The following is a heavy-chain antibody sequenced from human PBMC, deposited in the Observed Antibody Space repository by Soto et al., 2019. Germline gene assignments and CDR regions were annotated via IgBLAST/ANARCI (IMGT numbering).Heavy chain of an antibody. V-gene: IGHV1-8*01. Sequence: QVQLVQSGAEVKKPGASVKVSCKASVYTFTSYDINWVRQATGQGLEWMGWMNPNSGNTGYAQKFQGRVTMTRNTSISTAYMELSSLRSEDTAVYYCARGGYDILTGYYNRYYYYGMDVWGQGTTVTVSS. CDR2: MNPNSGNT. CDR1: VYTFTSYD. J-gene: IGHJ6*02. D-gene: IGHD3-9*01. CDR3: ARGGYDILTGYYNRYYYYGMDV.